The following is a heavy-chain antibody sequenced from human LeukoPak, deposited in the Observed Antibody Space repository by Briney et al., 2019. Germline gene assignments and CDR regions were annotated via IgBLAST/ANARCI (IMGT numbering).Heavy chain of an antibody. Sequence: SETLSLTCAVYGRSFSGYYWSWTRQPPGKGLEWIGEINHSGSTNYNPSLKSRVTISVDTSKNQFSLKLSSVTAADTAVYYCALRGDIVVVPAGYYYYGMDVWGQGTTVTVSS. D-gene: IGHD2-2*01. CDR1: GRSFSGYY. CDR2: INHSGST. CDR3: ALRGDIVVVPAGYYYYGMDV. J-gene: IGHJ6*02. V-gene: IGHV4-34*01.